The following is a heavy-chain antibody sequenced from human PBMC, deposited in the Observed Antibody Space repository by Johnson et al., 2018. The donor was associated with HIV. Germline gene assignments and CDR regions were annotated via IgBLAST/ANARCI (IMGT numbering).Heavy chain of an antibody. V-gene: IGHV3-74*01. Sequence: VQLVESGGGLVQPGGSLRLSCAASGFTFSSYWMHWVRQAPGKGLVWVSRITSDGSRTSYADSVKGRFTITRDNSKNTLYLQMNSLNDEDTAMYYCAKDRYGGSYPDAFDIWGQGTMVTVSS. CDR3: AKDRYGGSYPDAFDI. D-gene: IGHD1-26*01. CDR2: ITSDGSRT. CDR1: GFTFSSYW. J-gene: IGHJ3*02.